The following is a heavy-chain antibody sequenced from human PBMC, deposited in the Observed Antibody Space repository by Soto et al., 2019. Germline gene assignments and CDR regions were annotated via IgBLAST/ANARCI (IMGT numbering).Heavy chain of an antibody. V-gene: IGHV4-31*03. Sequence: PSETLSLTCTVSGASISNGGYYWSWIRQLPGKGLEWIGYIFYSGSTHYNSSLKSRVTISVDRSENQFSLKLTSVTAADTAVYYCARDFSGGDIYGMDVWGQGTTVTVS. D-gene: IGHD2-21*02. CDR1: GASISNGGYY. CDR2: IFYSGST. CDR3: ARDFSGGDIYGMDV. J-gene: IGHJ6*02.